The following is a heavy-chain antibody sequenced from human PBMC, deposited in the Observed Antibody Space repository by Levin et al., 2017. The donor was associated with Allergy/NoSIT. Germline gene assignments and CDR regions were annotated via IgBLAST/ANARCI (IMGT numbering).Heavy chain of an antibody. CDR1: GYTFTSYG. CDR3: ARAPRYYYGSGSYYNGRYTPNYYYYMDV. J-gene: IGHJ6*03. Sequence: GESLKISCKASGYTFTSYGISWVRQAPGQGLEWMGWISAYNGNTNYAQKLQGRVTMTTDTSTSTAYMELRSLRSDDTAVYYCARAPRYYYGSGSYYNGRYTPNYYYYMDVWGKGTTVTVSS. CDR2: ISAYNGNT. D-gene: IGHD3-10*01. V-gene: IGHV1-18*01.